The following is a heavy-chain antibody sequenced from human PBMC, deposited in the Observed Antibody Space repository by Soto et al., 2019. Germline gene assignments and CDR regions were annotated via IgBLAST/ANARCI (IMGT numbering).Heavy chain of an antibody. D-gene: IGHD6-13*01. V-gene: IGHV3-33*01. CDR2: IWYDGSNK. CDR1: GFTFSSYG. Sequence: QVQLVESGGGVVQPGRSLRLSCAASGFTFSSYGMHWVRQAPGKGLEWVAVIWYDGSNKYYADSVKGRFTISRDNSKNTLYLQMNSLRAEDTAVYYCARDHHIAAAGYFDYWGQGTLVTVSS. J-gene: IGHJ4*02. CDR3: ARDHHIAAAGYFDY.